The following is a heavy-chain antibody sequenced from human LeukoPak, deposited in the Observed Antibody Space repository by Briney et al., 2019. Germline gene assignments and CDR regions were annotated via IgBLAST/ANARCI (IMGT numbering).Heavy chain of an antibody. V-gene: IGHV4-59*01. D-gene: IGHD4-17*01. CDR3: ARDDYGDYGLPDY. Sequence: PSETLSLTCTVSGGSISSYYWSWIRQPPGKGLGWIGYIYYCGSTNYNPSLKSRVTISVDTSKNQFALQMSSVTAADTAVYYCARDDYGDYGLPDYWGQGTLVTVSS. J-gene: IGHJ4*02. CDR2: IYYCGST. CDR1: GGSISSYY.